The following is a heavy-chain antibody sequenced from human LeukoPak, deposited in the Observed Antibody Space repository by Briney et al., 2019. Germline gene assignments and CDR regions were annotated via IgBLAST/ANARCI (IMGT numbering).Heavy chain of an antibody. CDR2: ISGSGGST. CDR1: GFTFSSYA. V-gene: IGHV3-23*01. D-gene: IGHD2-2*01. J-gene: IGHJ5*02. Sequence: PGGSLRLSCAASGFTFSSYAMSWVRQAPGKGLEWVSAISGSGGSTYYADSVKGRFTISRDNSKNTLYLQMNSLRAEDTAVYYCAKAGLYCSSTSCSWFDPWGQGTLVTVSS. CDR3: AKAGLYCSSTSCSWFDP.